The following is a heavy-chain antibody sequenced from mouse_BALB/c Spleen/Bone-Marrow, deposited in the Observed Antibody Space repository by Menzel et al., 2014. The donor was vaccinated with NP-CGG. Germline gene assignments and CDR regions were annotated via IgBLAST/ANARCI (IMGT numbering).Heavy chain of an antibody. CDR1: GDSITSGY. D-gene: IGHD3-1*01. J-gene: IGHJ4*01. CDR3: ARSGSSGYHYYAMDY. Sequence: VQLQQSGPSLVKPSQTPSLTCSVTGDSITSGYWNWIRKFPGNKLEYMGYISYSGSTYYNPSLKSRISITRDTSKNLYYLQLNSVTTKDTATYYCARSGSSGYHYYAMDYWGQGTSVTVPS. CDR2: ISYSGST. V-gene: IGHV3-8*02.